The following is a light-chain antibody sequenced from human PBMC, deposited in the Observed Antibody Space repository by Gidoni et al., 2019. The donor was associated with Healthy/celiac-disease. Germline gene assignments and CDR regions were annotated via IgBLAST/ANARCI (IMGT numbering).Light chain of an antibody. V-gene: IGKV3-11*01. J-gene: IGKJ1*01. Sequence: EIVLTQYPATLSLSPVDRATLSCRASQSVSSYLAWYQQKPGQAHRLLIYDASKRATGIPARFSGSGSGTDFTLTISSLEPEDFAVYYCQQRSNWPPMWTFGQGTKVEIK. CDR1: QSVSSY. CDR2: DAS. CDR3: QQRSNWPPMWT.